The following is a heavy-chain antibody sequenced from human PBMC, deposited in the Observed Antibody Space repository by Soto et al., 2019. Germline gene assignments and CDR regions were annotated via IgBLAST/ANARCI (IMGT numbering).Heavy chain of an antibody. J-gene: IGHJ6*02. V-gene: IGHV3-30*18. CDR3: AKGGGVPGAMDLAFWMGV. Sequence: QVQLVESGGGVVQPGRSLRLSCAASGFTFSSYGMHWVRQAPGKGLEWVAVISYDGSNKYYADSVKGRFTISRDNSKKAMYLQVNRLRGEDTAVYYCAKGGGVPGAMDLAFWMGVGGRGTTV. CDR2: ISYDGSNK. CDR1: GFTFSSYG. D-gene: IGHD2-2*01.